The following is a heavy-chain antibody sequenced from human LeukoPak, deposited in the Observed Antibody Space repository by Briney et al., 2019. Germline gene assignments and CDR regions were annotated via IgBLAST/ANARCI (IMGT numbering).Heavy chain of an antibody. CDR2: IKQDGGEK. CDR1: GFTFSRYW. V-gene: IGHV3-7*01. D-gene: IGHD1-26*01. Sequence: GGSLRLSCAGSGFTFSRYWMNWVRRASGKGLEGVANIKQDGGEKYYLDSVKGRFTISRDNAKNSLYLQMNNLRAEDTAVYYCATDGSGGSTQYNWFDPWGQGTLVTVSS. J-gene: IGHJ5*02. CDR3: ATDGSGGSTQYNWFDP.